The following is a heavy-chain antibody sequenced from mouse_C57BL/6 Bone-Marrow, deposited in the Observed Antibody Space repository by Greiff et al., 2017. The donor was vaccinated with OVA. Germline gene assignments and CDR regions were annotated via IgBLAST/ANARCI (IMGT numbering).Heavy chain of an antibody. CDR2: INPGSGGT. D-gene: IGHD1-1*01. CDR1: GYAFTNYL. J-gene: IGHJ2*01. CDR3: ARLWNYYGSSLDY. Sequence: VQLQQSGAELVRPGTSVKVSCKASGYAFTNYLIEWVKQRPGQGLEWIGVINPGSGGTNYNEKFKGKETLTADKSSSTAYMQLSSLTSEDSAVYFCARLWNYYGSSLDYWGQGTTLTVSS. V-gene: IGHV1-54*01.